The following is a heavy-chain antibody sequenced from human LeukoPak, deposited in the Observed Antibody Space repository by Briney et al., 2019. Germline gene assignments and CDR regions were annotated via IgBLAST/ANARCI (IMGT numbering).Heavy chain of an antibody. J-gene: IGHJ4*02. Sequence: PGGSLRLSCEASGFTFSSYGMHWVRKAPGKGLEGVAVIWYDGSNKYYADSVKGRFTISRDNSKNTLYLQMNSLRAEDTAVYYCAKERGYSSSRAIDYWGQGTLVTVSS. CDR2: IWYDGSNK. V-gene: IGHV3-33*06. D-gene: IGHD6-13*01. CDR3: AKERGYSSSRAIDY. CDR1: GFTFSSYG.